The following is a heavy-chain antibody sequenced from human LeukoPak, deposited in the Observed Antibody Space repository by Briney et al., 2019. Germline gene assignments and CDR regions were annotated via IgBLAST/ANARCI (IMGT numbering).Heavy chain of an antibody. D-gene: IGHD4-23*01. CDR3: ASLRSYGSNSALDY. CDR1: GFTFSSYG. J-gene: IGHJ4*02. CDR2: IKQDGSEK. V-gene: IGHV3-7*01. Sequence: PGGSLRLSCAASGFTFSSYGMHWVRQAPGKGLEWVANIKQDGSEKYDVDSVKGRFTISRDNAKNSLYLQMNSLRAEDTAVYYCASLRSYGSNSALDYWGQGTLVTVSS.